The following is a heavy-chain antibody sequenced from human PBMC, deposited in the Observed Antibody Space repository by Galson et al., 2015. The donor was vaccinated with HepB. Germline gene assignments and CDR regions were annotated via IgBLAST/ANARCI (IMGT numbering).Heavy chain of an antibody. D-gene: IGHD6-13*01. V-gene: IGHV3-30-3*01. J-gene: IGHJ5*02. CDR2: ISYDGSNK. CDR3: ARARMPSSWYYAWFDH. Sequence: SLRLSCAASGFTFSSYAMHWVHQAPGKGLEWVAVISYDGSNKYYADSVKGRFTISRDNSKNTLYLQMNSLRAEDTAVYYCARARMPSSWYYAWFDHWGQGTLVTVSS. CDR1: GFTFSSYA.